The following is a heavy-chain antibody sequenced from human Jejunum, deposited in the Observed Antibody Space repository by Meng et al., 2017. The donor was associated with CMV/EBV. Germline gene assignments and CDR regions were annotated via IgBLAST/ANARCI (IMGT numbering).Heavy chain of an antibody. D-gene: IGHD2-2*01. J-gene: IGHJ6*02. Sequence: GYYMHWVRQAPRQWLEWMAWINPKSGGTNYAQKFQGRVTMTRDTSISTAYMELSRLRSDDTAMYYCVREGFCSTTSCFRPYGMDVWGQGTTVTVSS. CDR2: INPKSGGT. CDR1: GYY. V-gene: IGHV1-2*02. CDR3: VREGFCSTTSCFRPYGMDV.